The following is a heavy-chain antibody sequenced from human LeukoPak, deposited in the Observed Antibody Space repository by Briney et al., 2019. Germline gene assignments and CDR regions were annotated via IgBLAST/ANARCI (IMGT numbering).Heavy chain of an antibody. CDR3: ARDTRLYSGSGSYFLEY. J-gene: IGHJ4*02. CDR2: IYSGGGT. V-gene: IGHV3-53*01. D-gene: IGHD3-10*01. CDR1: GFTVSSNY. Sequence: GWSLRLSCAASGFTVSSNYMSWVRQAPGKGLEWVSCIYSGGGTYYADSVKGRFTISRDSSKNTLYLQMNSLRAEDTAVYYCARDTRLYSGSGSYFLEYWGQGTLVTVSS.